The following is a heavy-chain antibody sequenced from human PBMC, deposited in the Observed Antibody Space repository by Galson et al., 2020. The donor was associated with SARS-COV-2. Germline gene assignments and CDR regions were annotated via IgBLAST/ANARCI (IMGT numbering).Heavy chain of an antibody. CDR1: GYTFTSYG. V-gene: IGHV1-18*04. CDR2: ISAYNGNT. J-gene: IGHJ6*03. CDR3: ARDTYYDILTGYPYYYYMDF. D-gene: IGHD3-9*01. Sequence: ASVKVSCRASGYTFTSYGISWVRQAPGQGLEWRGWISAYNGNTKYAQKLQGRVTMTTDTSTSTAYMELRSLRSDDTAVYYCARDTYYDILTGYPYYYYMDFWGKGTTVTISS.